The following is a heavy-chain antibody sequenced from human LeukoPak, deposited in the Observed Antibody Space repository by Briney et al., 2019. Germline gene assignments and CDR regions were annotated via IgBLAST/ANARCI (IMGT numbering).Heavy chain of an antibody. J-gene: IGHJ4*02. CDR2: IYYSGST. CDR1: GGSISSYY. CDR3: ARDRSDSSGYYFPND. Sequence: SETLSLTCTVSGGSISSYYWSWIRQPPGKGLEWIGYIYYSGSTNYNPSLKSRVTISVDTSKNQFSLKLSSVTAADTAVYYCARDRSDSSGYYFPNDWGQGTPVTVSS. V-gene: IGHV4-59*01. D-gene: IGHD3-22*01.